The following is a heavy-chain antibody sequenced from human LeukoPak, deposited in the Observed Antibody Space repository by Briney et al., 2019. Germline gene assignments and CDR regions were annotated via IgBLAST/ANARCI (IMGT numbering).Heavy chain of an antibody. CDR3: ARHVANGGWYGYGMDV. D-gene: IGHD6-19*01. V-gene: IGHV5-51*01. Sequence: GESLKISCKGSGYKFNAYWIAWVRQMPGKGLEWMGIIYPGDSDTRYSPSFQGQVTISADKSISTAYLQWSSLKASDTAMYYCARHVANGGWYGYGMDVWGQGTTVTVSS. CDR1: GYKFNAYW. CDR2: IYPGDSDT. J-gene: IGHJ6*02.